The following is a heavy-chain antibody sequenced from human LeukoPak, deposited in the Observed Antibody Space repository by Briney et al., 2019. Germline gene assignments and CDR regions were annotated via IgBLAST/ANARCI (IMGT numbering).Heavy chain of an antibody. CDR3: ARLGAGPTYYDFWSGYSSFYFDY. D-gene: IGHD3-3*01. CDR2: ISSSGNT. J-gene: IGHJ4*02. CDR1: GGSTSSGNYY. Sequence: SETLSLTCTVSGGSTSSGNYYWGWIRQPPGKGLEWIGGISSSGNTYYNPSLKSRITISIDASKNHFSLKLSSVSAADTAVYYCARLGAGPTYYDFWSGYSSFYFDYWGQGTLVTVSS. V-gene: IGHV4-39*02.